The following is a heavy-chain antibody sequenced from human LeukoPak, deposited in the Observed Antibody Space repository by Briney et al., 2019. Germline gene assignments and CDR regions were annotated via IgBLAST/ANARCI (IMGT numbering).Heavy chain of an antibody. CDR2: INPNSGGT. CDR1: GYTFTGYY. Sequence: WASVKVSCKASGYTFTGYYLHWVRQAPGQGLEWMGWINPNSGGTNYAQKFQGRVTMTRDTSISTAYMELSRLRSDDTAVYYCAREYYDILQGDDYWGQGTLVTVSS. D-gene: IGHD3-9*01. V-gene: IGHV1-2*02. J-gene: IGHJ4*02. CDR3: AREYYDILQGDDY.